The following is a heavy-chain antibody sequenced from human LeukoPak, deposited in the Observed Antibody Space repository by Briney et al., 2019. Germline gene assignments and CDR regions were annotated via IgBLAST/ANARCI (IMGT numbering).Heavy chain of an antibody. CDR2: IYYSGST. V-gene: IGHV4-59*01. D-gene: IGHD5-18*01. CDR3: ARVSVRYSYGLDLYYFDY. CDR1: GGSISSYY. Sequence: SETLSLTCTVSGGSISSYYWSWIRQPPGKGLEWIGYIYYSGSTNYNPSLKSRVTISVDTSKNQFSLKLSSVTAADTAVYYCARVSVRYSYGLDLYYFDYWGQGTLVTVSS. J-gene: IGHJ4*02.